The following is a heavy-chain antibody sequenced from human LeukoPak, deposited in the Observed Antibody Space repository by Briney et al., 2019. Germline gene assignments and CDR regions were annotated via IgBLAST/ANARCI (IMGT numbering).Heavy chain of an antibody. CDR3: AKDSYSKGDF. CDR2: IKNDGAVK. Sequence: SEGSLTLSCAASGFTFSYHWMTWVRQAPGKGLEWVANIKNDGAVKNYVDSVKGRFTISRDNAKNSLYLQMNSLRAEDTAVYYCAKDSYSKGDFWGQGVLVTVSS. V-gene: IGHV3-7*01. J-gene: IGHJ4*02. D-gene: IGHD6-13*01. CDR1: GFTFSYHW.